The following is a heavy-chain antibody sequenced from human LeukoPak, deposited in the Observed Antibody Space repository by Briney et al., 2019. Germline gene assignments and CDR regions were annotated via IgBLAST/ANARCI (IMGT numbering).Heavy chain of an antibody. J-gene: IGHJ4*02. CDR1: GGSFSGYY. V-gene: IGHV4-30-4*01. CDR2: IYYSGST. CDR3: AREGYCSGGSCHGGFDY. Sequence: PSETLSLTCAVYGGSFSGYYWSWIRQPPGKGLEWIGYIYYSGSTYYNPSLKSRVTISVDTSKNQFSLRLSSVTAADTAVYCCAREGYCSGGSCHGGFDYWGQGTLVTVSS. D-gene: IGHD2-15*01.